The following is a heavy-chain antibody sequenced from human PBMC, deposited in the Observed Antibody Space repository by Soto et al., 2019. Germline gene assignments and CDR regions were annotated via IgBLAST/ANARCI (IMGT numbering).Heavy chain of an antibody. V-gene: IGHV2-5*08. J-gene: IGHJ6*02. CDR1: GFSLSTSGMC. D-gene: IGHD3-10*01. Sequence: SGPTLVNPTQTLTLTFTFSGFSLSTSGMCVSWIRQPPGKALEWLALIYWDDDKRYSPSLKSRLTITKDTSKNQVVLTMTNMDPVDTATYYCARAASGSYRDYYYYGMDVWGQGTTVTVSS. CDR2: IYWDDDK. CDR3: ARAASGSYRDYYYYGMDV.